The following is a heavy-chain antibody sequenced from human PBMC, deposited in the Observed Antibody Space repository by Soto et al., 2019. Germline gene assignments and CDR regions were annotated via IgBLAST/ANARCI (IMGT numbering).Heavy chain of an antibody. D-gene: IGHD5-12*01. V-gene: IGHV3-66*01. CDR3: AREDGYRGGDAFDI. Sequence: GESLKISCAASGFTVSSNYMSWVRQAPGKGLEWVSVIYSGGSTYYADSVKGRFTISRDNSKNTLYLQMNSLRAEDTAVYYCAREDGYRGGDAFDIWGQGTMVNVSS. CDR2: IYSGGST. J-gene: IGHJ3*02. CDR1: GFTVSSNY.